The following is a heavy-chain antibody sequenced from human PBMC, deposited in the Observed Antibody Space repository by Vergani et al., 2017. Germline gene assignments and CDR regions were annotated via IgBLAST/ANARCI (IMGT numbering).Heavy chain of an antibody. D-gene: IGHD3-3*01. Sequence: QVQLQQWGAGLLKPSETLSLTCAVYGGSFSGYYWSWIRQPPGKGLEWIGEINHSGSTNYNPTLKSRVTISVDTSKNQFSLKLSSVTAADTAVYYCARGVLRCLEWLGYYYYYMDVWGKGTTVTVSS. CDR3: ARGVLRCLEWLGYYYYYMDV. V-gene: IGHV4-34*01. CDR1: GGSFSGYY. CDR2: INHSGST. J-gene: IGHJ6*03.